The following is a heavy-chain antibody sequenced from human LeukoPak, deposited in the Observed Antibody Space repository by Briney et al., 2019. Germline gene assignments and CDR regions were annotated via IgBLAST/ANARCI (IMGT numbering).Heavy chain of an antibody. Sequence: PSETLSLTCAVSGGSISSSNWWSWVRQPPGKGLEWIGEIYHSGSTNYNPSLKSRVTISVDTSKNQFSLKLNSVTAADTAVYYCARVGGTNFYYYGLDVWGQGTTVTVSS. J-gene: IGHJ6*02. CDR1: GGSISSSNW. CDR2: IYHSGST. CDR3: ARVGGTNFYYYGLDV. V-gene: IGHV4-4*02. D-gene: IGHD3-3*01.